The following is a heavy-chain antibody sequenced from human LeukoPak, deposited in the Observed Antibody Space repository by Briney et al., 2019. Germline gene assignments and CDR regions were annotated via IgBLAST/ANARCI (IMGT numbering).Heavy chain of an antibody. CDR3: AGGYRAYDYLDY. J-gene: IGHJ4*02. D-gene: IGHD5-12*01. Sequence: PGGSLRLSCAVSGFTVSDNYINWVRQAPGKGLEWVSVIYIGGTTYYTDSVKGRFIISRDNSKNTVYLQMNSLRAGDTAVYYCAGGYRAYDYLDYWGQGTLVTVSS. CDR2: IYIGGTT. CDR1: GFTVSDNY. V-gene: IGHV3-66*01.